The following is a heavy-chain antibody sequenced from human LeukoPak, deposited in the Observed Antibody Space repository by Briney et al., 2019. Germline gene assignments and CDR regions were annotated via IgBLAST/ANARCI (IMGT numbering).Heavy chain of an antibody. J-gene: IGHJ4*02. V-gene: IGHV3-23*01. CDR2: ISGSGGST. Sequence: GGSLRLSCAASGFTFTNDWMNWVRQVPGKGLEWVSAISGSGGSTYYADSVKGRFTISRDNSKNTLYLQMNSLRAEDTAVYYCAKDWSVRYDFWSGYLKNDYWGQGTLVTVSS. D-gene: IGHD3-3*01. CDR1: GFTFTNDW. CDR3: AKDWSVRYDFWSGYLKNDY.